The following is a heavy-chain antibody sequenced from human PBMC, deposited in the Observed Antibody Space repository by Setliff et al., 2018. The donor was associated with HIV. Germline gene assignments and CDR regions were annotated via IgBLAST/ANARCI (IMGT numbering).Heavy chain of an antibody. J-gene: IGHJ4*02. V-gene: IGHV1-18*04. CDR2: ISPNNGNT. D-gene: IGHD2-2*01. CDR1: GYTFTDYF. CDR3: ARKPTGSPSDY. Sequence: ASVKVSCKASGYTFTDYFMHWVRQAPGQGLEWMGWISPNNGNTNYVQKLQGRVTITTDTSTSTAYMELRSLRSDDTALYYCARKPTGSPSDYWGQGTLVTVSS.